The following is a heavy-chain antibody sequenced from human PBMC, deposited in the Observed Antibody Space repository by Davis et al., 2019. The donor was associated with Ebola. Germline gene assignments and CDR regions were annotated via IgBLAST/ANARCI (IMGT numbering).Heavy chain of an antibody. Sequence: PGGSLRLSCAASGFTFTRFPMHWVRQAPGKGLEWVAIISYDGIKTYYADSVKGRFTISRDNSKKTLYLQMNSLRAEDTAVYYCAKMGIAVAGTPLDYWGQGTLVTVSS. CDR2: ISYDGIKT. CDR3: AKMGIAVAGTPLDY. CDR1: GFTFTRFP. J-gene: IGHJ4*02. D-gene: IGHD6-19*01. V-gene: IGHV3-30*18.